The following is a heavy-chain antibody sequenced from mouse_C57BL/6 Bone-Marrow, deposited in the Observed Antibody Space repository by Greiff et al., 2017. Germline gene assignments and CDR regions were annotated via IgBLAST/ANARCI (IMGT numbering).Heavy chain of an antibody. CDR3: ARALLLPFFDY. Sequence: DVKLVESGGGLVKPGGSLKLSCAASGFTFSSYAMSWVRQTPEKRLEWVATISDGGSYTYYPDNVKGRFTISRDNAKKNLFLQMSHLTSEDTAMYYYARALLLPFFDYWGQGTTLTVSS. D-gene: IGHD1-1*01. CDR2: ISDGGSYT. J-gene: IGHJ2*01. CDR1: GFTFSSYA. V-gene: IGHV5-4*03.